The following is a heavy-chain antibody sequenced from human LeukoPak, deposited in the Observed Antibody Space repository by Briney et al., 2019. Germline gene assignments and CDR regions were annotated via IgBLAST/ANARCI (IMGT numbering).Heavy chain of an antibody. CDR2: IMQDGSEK. V-gene: IGHV3-7*03. CDR3: VRDQRGRFFDWSPLGY. CDR1: GFTFSSYW. J-gene: IGHJ4*02. D-gene: IGHD3-9*01. Sequence: GGSLRLSCAASGFTFSSYWMSWVRQAPGKGLEWVANIMQDGSEKYYVDSVKGRFTISRDNAKNSLYLQMNSLRAEDTAVYHCVRDQRGRFFDWSPLGYWGQGTLVTVSS.